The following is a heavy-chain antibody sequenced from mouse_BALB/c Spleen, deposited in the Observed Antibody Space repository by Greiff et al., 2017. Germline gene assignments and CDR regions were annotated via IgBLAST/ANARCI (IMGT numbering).Heavy chain of an antibody. CDR1: GFSLTGYG. Sequence: QVQLKESGPGLVAPSQSLSITCTVSGFSLTGYGVNWVRQPPGKGLEWLGMIWGDGSTDYNSALKSRLSISKDNSKSQVFLKMNSLQTDDTARYYCARDQVLLNYAMDYWGQGTSVTVSS. CDR3: ARDQVLLNYAMDY. D-gene: IGHD2-12*01. V-gene: IGHV2-6-7*01. CDR2: IWGDGST. J-gene: IGHJ4*01.